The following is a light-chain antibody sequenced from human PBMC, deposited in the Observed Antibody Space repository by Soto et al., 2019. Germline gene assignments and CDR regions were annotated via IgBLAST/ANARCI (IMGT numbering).Light chain of an antibody. J-gene: IGLJ2*01. CDR1: SNDVGSYTY. Sequence: QSALTQPASVSGSPGQSITISCTGTSNDVGSYTYVSWYQQHPGNVPKLIIYEVTKRPSGVSHRFSGSKSGNTASLTISGLQAEDEANYYCSSFTSISTLLFGGGTKLTVL. V-gene: IGLV2-14*01. CDR3: SSFTSISTLL. CDR2: EVT.